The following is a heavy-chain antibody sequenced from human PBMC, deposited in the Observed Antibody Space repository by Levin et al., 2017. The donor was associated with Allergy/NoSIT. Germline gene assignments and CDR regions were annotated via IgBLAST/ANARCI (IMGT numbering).Heavy chain of an antibody. CDR1: GGSISSSFYY. CDR3: VGRPGIAVAGSHH. V-gene: IGHV4-39*01. CDR2: IYYSGST. Sequence: PSETLSLTCTVSGGSISSSFYYWGWIRQPPGKGLEWIGSIYYSGSTYYNPSLKSRVTISVDTSKNQFSLRLSSVTAADTAVYYCVGRPGIAVAGSHHWGQGTLVTVSS. D-gene: IGHD6-19*01. J-gene: IGHJ5*02.